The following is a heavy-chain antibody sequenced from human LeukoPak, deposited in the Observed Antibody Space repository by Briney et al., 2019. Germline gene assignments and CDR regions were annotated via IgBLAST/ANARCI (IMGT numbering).Heavy chain of an antibody. CDR2: IYFTGIN. CDR1: GGSITDYY. CDR3: ASLESGCSDY. Sequence: SETLSLTCTVSGGSITDYYWSWVRQPPGKGLEWIGYIYFTGINIYNPSLKRRGTISMDTTKKKLSLKFTSVTASDTAVYSCASLESGCSDYWGPGMLVTVSS. D-gene: IGHD6-19*01. J-gene: IGHJ4*02. V-gene: IGHV4-4*09.